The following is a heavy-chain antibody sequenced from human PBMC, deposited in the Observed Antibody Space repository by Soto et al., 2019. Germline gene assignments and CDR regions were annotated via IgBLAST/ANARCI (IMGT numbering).Heavy chain of an antibody. CDR3: AKDLPLTYYGSGYAY. J-gene: IGHJ4*02. CDR1: GYTLTELS. D-gene: IGHD3-10*01. Sequence: ASVKVSCKVFGYTLTELSMHWVRQAPGKGLEWMGGFDPEDGETIYAQKFQGRVTMTEDTSTDTAYMELSSLRSEDTAVYYCAKDLPLTYYGSGYAYWGQGNLVPGSS. V-gene: IGHV1-24*01. CDR2: FDPEDGET.